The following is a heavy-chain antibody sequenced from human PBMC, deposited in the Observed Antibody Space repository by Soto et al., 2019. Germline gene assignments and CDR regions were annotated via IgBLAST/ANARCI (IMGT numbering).Heavy chain of an antibody. J-gene: IGHJ4*02. CDR1: GFSLSTSGVG. D-gene: IGHD3-3*01. CDR2: IYWDDDK. V-gene: IGHV2-5*02. Sequence: SGPTLVKPTQTLTLTCTFSGFSLSTSGVGVGWIRQPPGKALEWLALIYWDDDKRYSPSLKSRLTITKDTSKNQVVLTMTNMDPVDTATYYCAHRHSKYYDFWSGYYTGELFDYWGQGTLVTVSS. CDR3: AHRHSKYYDFWSGYYTGELFDY.